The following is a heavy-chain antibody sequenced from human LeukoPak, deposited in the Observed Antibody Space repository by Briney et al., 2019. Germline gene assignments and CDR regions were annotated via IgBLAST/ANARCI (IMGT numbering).Heavy chain of an antibody. CDR1: GFTFSSYG. CDR2: ISSSSSTI. V-gene: IGHV3-48*01. CDR3: ARVLVFAYYYDSSGYPYDY. Sequence: PGGSLRLSCAASGFTFSSYGMHWVRQAPGKGLEWVSYISSSSSTIYYADSVKGRFTISRDNAKNSLYLQMNSLRAEDTAVYYCARVLVFAYYYDSSGYPYDYWGQGTLVTVSS. J-gene: IGHJ4*02. D-gene: IGHD3-22*01.